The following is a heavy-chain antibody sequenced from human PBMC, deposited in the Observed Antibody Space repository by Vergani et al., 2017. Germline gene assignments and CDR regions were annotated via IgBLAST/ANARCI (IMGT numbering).Heavy chain of an antibody. CDR2: IQFDGSNQ. CDR3: ARDGGPAAFDI. D-gene: IGHD3-16*01. J-gene: IGHJ3*02. CDR1: GFTLSNYD. Sequence: QVQLVESGGGVVQRGGSLRLSCATSGFTLSNYDMQWIRQGPGKGLEFVAFIQFDGSNQYYADSVKGRFTLSRDFSKNTLYLQMNSLRAEDTAVYYCARDGGPAAFDIWGQGTMVTVSS. V-gene: IGHV3-30*02.